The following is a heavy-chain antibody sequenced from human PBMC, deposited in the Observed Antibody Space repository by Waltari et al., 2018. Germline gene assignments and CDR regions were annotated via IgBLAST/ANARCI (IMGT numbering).Heavy chain of an antibody. Sequence: EVQLLESGGALVQPGGSLRLSCAASGFTFSSYAMSWVRQAPGKGLEWVSAINKNGGSTDFTDSVRGRFTISRDNSKSILYLQMNSLRAEDTAVYYCAKDRLGSSSGYFDFWGQGTLVTVSS. D-gene: IGHD3-22*01. CDR1: GFTFSSYA. J-gene: IGHJ4*02. CDR3: AKDRLGSSSGYFDF. V-gene: IGHV3-23*01. CDR2: INKNGGST.